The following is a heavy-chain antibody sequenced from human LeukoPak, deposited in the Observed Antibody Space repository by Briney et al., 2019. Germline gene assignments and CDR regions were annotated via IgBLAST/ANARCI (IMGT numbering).Heavy chain of an antibody. D-gene: IGHD3-22*01. CDR1: GFTFSSYW. J-gene: IGHJ4*02. CDR2: IKQDGSEK. V-gene: IGHV3-7*01. CDR3: ARDQGRGDSSGYYIH. Sequence: GGSLRLSCSASGFTFSSYWMSWVRQAPGKGLEWVANIKQDGSEKYYVDSVKGRFTISRDNAKNSLYLQMNSLRAEDTAVYYCARDQGRGDSSGYYIHWGQGTLVTVSS.